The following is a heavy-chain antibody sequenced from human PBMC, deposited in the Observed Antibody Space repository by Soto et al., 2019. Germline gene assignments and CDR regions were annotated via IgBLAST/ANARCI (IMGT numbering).Heavy chain of an antibody. CDR3: ARVGVPYCSGGSRANEGEYYFDY. CDR2: INHSGST. CDR1: GGSFSGYY. J-gene: IGHJ4*02. D-gene: IGHD2-15*01. V-gene: IGHV4-34*01. Sequence: SETLSLTCAVYGGSFSGYYWSWIRQPPGKGLEWIGEINHSGSTNYNPSLKSRVTISVDTSKNQFSLKLSSVTAADTAVYYCARVGVPYCSGGSRANEGEYYFDYWGQGTLVTVSS.